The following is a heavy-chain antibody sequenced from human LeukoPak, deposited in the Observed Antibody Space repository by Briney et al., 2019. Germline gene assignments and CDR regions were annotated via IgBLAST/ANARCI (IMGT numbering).Heavy chain of an antibody. CDR2: ISVGAEYI. CDR1: GFTFSTYV. J-gene: IGHJ4*02. D-gene: IGHD3-3*01. CDR3: ASGPPFLKYFEY. Sequence: GGSLRLSCAASGFTFSTYVMNWFRQAPGKGLEWVSTISVGAEYIFYADSVKGRFTISRDDSNNALYLQTHSLRAEDTALYYCASGPPFLKYFEYWGQGTLVTVSS. V-gene: IGHV3-23*01.